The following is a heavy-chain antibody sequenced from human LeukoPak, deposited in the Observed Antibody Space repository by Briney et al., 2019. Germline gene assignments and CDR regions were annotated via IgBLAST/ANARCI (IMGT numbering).Heavy chain of an antibody. CDR1: GYSFTTCW. D-gene: IGHD6-13*01. V-gene: IGHV5-51*01. CDR3: ARHGGYSSNWYSDY. J-gene: IGHJ4*02. CDR2: IYPGDSDT. Sequence: GESLKISCRASGYSFTTCWIGWVGQMPGRGLDWMGIIYPGDSDTRYSPSFQGQVTISADKSISTAYLQWISLKASDTAMYYCARHGGYSSNWYSDYWGQGALVTVSS.